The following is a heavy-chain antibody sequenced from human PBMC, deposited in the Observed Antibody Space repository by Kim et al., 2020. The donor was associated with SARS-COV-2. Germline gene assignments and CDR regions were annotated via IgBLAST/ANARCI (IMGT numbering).Heavy chain of an antibody. CDR3: ARLGSYSSLDY. CDR2: T. D-gene: IGHD6-13*01. V-gene: IGHV4-39*01. Sequence: TYYNPSLKSRVTISVDTSKNQFSLKLSSVTAADTAVYYCARLGSYSSLDYWGQGTLVTVSS. J-gene: IGHJ4*02.